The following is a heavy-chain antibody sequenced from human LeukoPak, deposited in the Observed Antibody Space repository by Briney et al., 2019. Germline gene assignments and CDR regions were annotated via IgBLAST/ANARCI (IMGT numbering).Heavy chain of an antibody. V-gene: IGHV3-23*01. D-gene: IGHD3-16*02. CDR3: AKDSKNDYVWGSYPHEGGHFDY. Sequence: PGGSLRLSCAASGFTFSSYAMSWVRQAPGKGLEWVSAISGSGGSTYYADSVKGRFTISRDNSKNTLYLQMNSLRAEDTAVYYCAKDSKNDYVWGSYPHEGGHFDYWGQGTLVTVSS. CDR1: GFTFSSYA. J-gene: IGHJ4*02. CDR2: ISGSGGST.